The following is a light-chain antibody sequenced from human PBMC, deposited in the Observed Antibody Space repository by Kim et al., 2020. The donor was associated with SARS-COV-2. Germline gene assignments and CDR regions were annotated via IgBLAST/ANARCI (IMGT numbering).Light chain of an antibody. V-gene: IGKV1-17*01. CDR3: LQNNTYPST. Sequence: AAVGDRVTTTCRSSQDIRNDVGWHQQQPGGAPKRLIYGASRLQSGVPSRFSGSGAGTEFTLTISSLQPEDVATYFCLQNNTYPSTFGQGTRLEIK. CDR2: GAS. J-gene: IGKJ5*01. CDR1: QDIRND.